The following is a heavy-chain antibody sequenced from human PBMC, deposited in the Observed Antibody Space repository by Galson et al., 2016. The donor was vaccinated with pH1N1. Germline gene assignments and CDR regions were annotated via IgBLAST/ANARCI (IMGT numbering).Heavy chain of an antibody. J-gene: IGHJ3*02. CDR1: GGSISSGGYY. Sequence: TLSLTCTVSGGSISSGGYYWSWIRQHPGKGLEWIGYIYYSGSTYYNPSLKSRVTISVDTSKNQFSLKLSSVTAADTAVYYCARNGNYYDSSGYCYSGVWAFDIWGQGTMVTVSS. CDR2: IYYSGST. V-gene: IGHV4-31*03. D-gene: IGHD3-22*01. CDR3: ARNGNYYDSSGYCYSGVWAFDI.